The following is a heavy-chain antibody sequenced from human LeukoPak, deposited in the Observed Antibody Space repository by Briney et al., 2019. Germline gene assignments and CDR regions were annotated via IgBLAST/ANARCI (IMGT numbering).Heavy chain of an antibody. D-gene: IGHD4-17*01. Sequence: GGSLSLSCAASRFTFSIYAMSWVREAPGRGLEWVSAISGSGGSTYYADSVKGRFTISRDNSKNTLYLQMNSLRAEDTAVYYCAKDHGDYDAFDIWGQGTMATVSS. CDR1: RFTFSIYA. CDR2: ISGSGGST. CDR3: AKDHGDYDAFDI. J-gene: IGHJ3*02. V-gene: IGHV3-23*01.